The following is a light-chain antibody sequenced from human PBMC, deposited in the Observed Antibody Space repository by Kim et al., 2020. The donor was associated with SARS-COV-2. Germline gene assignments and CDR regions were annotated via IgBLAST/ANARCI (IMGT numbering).Light chain of an antibody. V-gene: IGKV3-15*01. J-gene: IGKJ5*01. Sequence: EIVMTQSPATLSASPGEGVTLSCRASQNVGNNLAWYQLKPGQAPRLLIYRASIRATGIPDNFSGSGSGTEFSLTISSLQSEDFAVYYCKKYENWPPITFGQGTRLEIK. CDR2: RAS. CDR1: QNVGNN. CDR3: KKYENWPPIT.